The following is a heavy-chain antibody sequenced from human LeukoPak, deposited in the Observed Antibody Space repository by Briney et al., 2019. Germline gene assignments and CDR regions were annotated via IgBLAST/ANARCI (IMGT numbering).Heavy chain of an antibody. D-gene: IGHD3-16*01. CDR2: ISSSGRII. J-gene: IGHJ6*02. Sequence: GGSLRLSCAASGFTFSSYEMKWVRQAPGKGLEWVSYISSSGRIIYYADSVKGRFTISRDNAKNSLYLQMNSLRAEDTAVYYCARLIYQYGMDVWGQGTTVTVSS. CDR1: GFTFSSYE. V-gene: IGHV3-48*03. CDR3: ARLIYQYGMDV.